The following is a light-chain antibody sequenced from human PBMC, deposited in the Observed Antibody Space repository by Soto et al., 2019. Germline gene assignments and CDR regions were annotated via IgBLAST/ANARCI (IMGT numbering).Light chain of an antibody. CDR1: SSNIGNNY. CDR3: GTWDTSLSVVL. Sequence: QSVLTQPPSVSVAPGQKVTISCSGSSSNIGNNYVSWYQKFPGTTPKLLIYDNNERPSGIPDRFSGSKSGTSATLGITGLQTGDEADYYCGTWDTSLSVVLFGGGTKLTVL. CDR2: DNN. V-gene: IGLV1-51*01. J-gene: IGLJ2*01.